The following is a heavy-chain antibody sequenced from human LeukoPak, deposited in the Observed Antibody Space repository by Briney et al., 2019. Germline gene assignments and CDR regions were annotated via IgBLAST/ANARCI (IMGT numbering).Heavy chain of an antibody. J-gene: IGHJ4*02. CDR1: GGSTSSGNYY. CDR2: ISSSGNT. V-gene: IGHV4-39*02. D-gene: IGHD3-3*01. Sequence: SETLSLTCTVSGGSTSSGNYYWGWIRQPPGKGLEWIGGISSSGNTYYNPSLKSRITISIDTSKNHFSLKLSSVSAADTAVYYCARLGAGPTYYDFWSGYSSFNFDYWGQGTLVTVSS. CDR3: ARLGAGPTYYDFWSGYSSFNFDY.